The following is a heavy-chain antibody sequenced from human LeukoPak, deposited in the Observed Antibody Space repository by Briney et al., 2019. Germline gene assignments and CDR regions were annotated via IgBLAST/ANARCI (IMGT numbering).Heavy chain of an antibody. Sequence: GGSLRLSCAASGFTFSSYGMHWVRQAPGKGLEWVAVISYDGSNKYYADSVKGRFTISRDNSKNSLYLQMNSLRAEDTAVYYCAKDRGLALDYWGQGTLVTVSS. CDR1: GFTFSSYG. CDR3: AKDRGLALDY. D-gene: IGHD3-10*01. J-gene: IGHJ4*02. V-gene: IGHV3-30*18. CDR2: ISYDGSNK.